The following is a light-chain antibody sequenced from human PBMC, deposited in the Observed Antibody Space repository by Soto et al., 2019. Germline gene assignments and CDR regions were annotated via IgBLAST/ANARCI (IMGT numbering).Light chain of an antibody. V-gene: IGLV2-11*01. J-gene: IGLJ2*01. CDR3: CSYAGTYTPVV. CDR2: DVS. Sequence: QSAPTQPRSVSGSPGQSVTISCTGTSSDVGGYDYVSWYQQSPGKAPKLMIYDVSERPSGVPDRFSGSKSGNTASLTISGRQAEDEADYYCCSYAGTYTPVVFGGGTKLTVL. CDR1: SSDVGGYDY.